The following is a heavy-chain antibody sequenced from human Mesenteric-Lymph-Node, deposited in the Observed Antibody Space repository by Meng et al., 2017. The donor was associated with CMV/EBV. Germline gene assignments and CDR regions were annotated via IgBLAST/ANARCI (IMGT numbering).Heavy chain of an antibody. D-gene: IGHD3-3*01. CDR1: GFTFGDYA. Sequence: GESLKISCTASGFTFGDYAMSWVRQAPGKGLEWVGFIRSKAYGGTTEYAASVKGRFTISRDDSKSIAYLQMNSLKTEDTALYYCTREDTYYDFWSGYTYGMDVWGQGTTVTVSS. J-gene: IGHJ6*02. CDR2: IRSKAYGGTT. CDR3: TREDTYYDFWSGYTYGMDV. V-gene: IGHV3-49*04.